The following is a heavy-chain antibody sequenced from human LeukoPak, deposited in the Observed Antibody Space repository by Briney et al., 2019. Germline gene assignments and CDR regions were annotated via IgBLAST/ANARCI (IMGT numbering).Heavy chain of an antibody. V-gene: IGHV4-59*01. CDR2: IYYSGST. D-gene: IGHD3-22*01. CDR1: GGSISSYY. J-gene: IGHJ4*02. CDR3: ASSLYYYDSSGFLPYFDY. Sequence: ASETLSLTCTVSGGSISSYYWSWIRQPPGKGLEWIGYIYYSGSTNYNPSLKSRVTISVDTPKNQFSLKLSSVTAADTAVYYCASSLYYYDSSGFLPYFDYWGQGTLVTVSS.